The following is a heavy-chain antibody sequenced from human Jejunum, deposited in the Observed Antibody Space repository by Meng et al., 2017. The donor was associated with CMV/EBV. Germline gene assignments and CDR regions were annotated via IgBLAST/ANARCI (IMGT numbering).Heavy chain of an antibody. J-gene: IGHJ4*02. D-gene: IGHD6-6*01. V-gene: IGHV3-21*01. CDR1: GFTLSSYS. CDR3: ARGLDSSSDY. Sequence: CVASGFTLSSYSRNEVSQGTGYGLELVVYISSSSHYLHYSDSVKGRFTISTDNAKNSLFLQMNSLRAEDTGVYYCARGLDSSSDYWGQGIMVTVSS. CDR2: ISSSSHYL.